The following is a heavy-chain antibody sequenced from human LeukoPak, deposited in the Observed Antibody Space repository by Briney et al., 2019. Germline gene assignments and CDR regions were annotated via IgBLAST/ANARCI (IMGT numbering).Heavy chain of an antibody. CDR2: IYYSGST. J-gene: IGHJ4*02. CDR3: ARGQLERLEVVYYFDY. CDR1: GGSISSSSYY. V-gene: IGHV4-39*07. D-gene: IGHD1-1*01. Sequence: PSETLSLTCTVSGGSISSSSYYWGWIRQPPGKGLEWIGSIYYSGSTYYNPSLKSRVTISVDTSKNQFSLKLSSVTAADTAVYYSARGQLERLEVVYYFDYWGQGTLVTVSS.